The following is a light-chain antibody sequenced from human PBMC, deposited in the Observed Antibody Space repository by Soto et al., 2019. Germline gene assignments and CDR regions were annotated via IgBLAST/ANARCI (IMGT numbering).Light chain of an antibody. CDR3: SSHAVTNTVV. V-gene: IGLV2-8*01. CDR1: SSDVGDYNF. Sequence: QSALTQPPSASGFPGQSVTISCTGTSSDVGDYNFVSWYQQHPGKVPKLMIYEVTKRPSGVPDRFSGSKSGNMASLTVSGLQADDEATYYCSSHAVTNTVVFGGGTKLTVL. J-gene: IGLJ2*01. CDR2: EVT.